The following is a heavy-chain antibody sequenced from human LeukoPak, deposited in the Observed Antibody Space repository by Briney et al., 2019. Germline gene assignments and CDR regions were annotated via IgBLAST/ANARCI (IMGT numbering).Heavy chain of an antibody. Sequence: PSETLSLTCSVSGGSISGYYWSWIRQPPGKELEWIGYVYYSENTKYNPSLESRVTISLDTSKKQCSLRLSSVTTADTAVYFCTRRVAITGTPKAYFDYWGQGILVTVSS. D-gene: IGHD1-20*01. J-gene: IGHJ4*02. CDR1: GGSISGYY. CDR3: TRRVAITGTPKAYFDY. V-gene: IGHV4-59*08. CDR2: VYYSENT.